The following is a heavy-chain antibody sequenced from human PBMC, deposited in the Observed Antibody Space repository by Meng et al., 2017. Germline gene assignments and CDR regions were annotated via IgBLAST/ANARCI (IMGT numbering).Heavy chain of an antibody. Sequence: QLGGAGGGLVPPGGSLRLSCAASGFTFSSYWMHWVRQAPGKGLKCVSRIKSDGSNTNYAESVKGRFTISRDNAQNTLYLQMNSLRAEDTAVYYCGRASWGGVDQWGQGTLVTVSS. CDR1: GFTFSSYW. D-gene: IGHD3-10*01. V-gene: IGHV3-74*01. CDR3: GRASWGGVDQ. CDR2: IKSDGSNT. J-gene: IGHJ5*02.